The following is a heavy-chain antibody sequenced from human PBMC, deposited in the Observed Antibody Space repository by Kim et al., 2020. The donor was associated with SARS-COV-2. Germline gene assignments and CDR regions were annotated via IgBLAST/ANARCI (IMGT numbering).Heavy chain of an antibody. D-gene: IGHD5-18*01. CDR3: AKDGGSSYRHGFY. V-gene: IGHV3-33*06. Sequence: YADSVKGRFTISRDNAKSTLYLQMNSLSARDTAVYYCAKDGGSSYRHGFYWGQGTLVTVSS. J-gene: IGHJ4*02.